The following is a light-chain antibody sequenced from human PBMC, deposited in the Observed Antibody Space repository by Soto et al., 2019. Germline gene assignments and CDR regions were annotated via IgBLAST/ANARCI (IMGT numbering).Light chain of an antibody. Sequence: DIVLTQTPLSSPVTLGQPASISCKSSQSLAYSDGNIYLNWLQQRPGQPPRLLNYKTSNRFSGVPDRFSGSVAGTDFTLKISKVEAEDVGVYYCVEASLLPHAFGQGTKVEIK. CDR1: QSLAYSDGNIY. CDR3: VEASLLPHA. J-gene: IGKJ1*01. CDR2: KTS. V-gene: IGKV2-24*01.